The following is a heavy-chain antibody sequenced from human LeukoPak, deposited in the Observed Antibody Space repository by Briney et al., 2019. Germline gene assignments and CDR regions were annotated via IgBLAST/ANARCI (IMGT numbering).Heavy chain of an antibody. CDR3: ARLPIAAAGTGWFDP. CDR1: GGSISSGGYS. J-gene: IGHJ5*02. V-gene: IGHV4-30-2*01. CDR2: IYHSGRT. D-gene: IGHD6-13*01. Sequence: SQTLSLTCAVSGGSISSGGYSWSWIRQPPGKGLEWIGYIYHSGRTYYNPSLKSRVTISVDTSKNQFSLKLSSVTAADTAVYYCARLPIAAAGTGWFDPWGQGTLVTVSS.